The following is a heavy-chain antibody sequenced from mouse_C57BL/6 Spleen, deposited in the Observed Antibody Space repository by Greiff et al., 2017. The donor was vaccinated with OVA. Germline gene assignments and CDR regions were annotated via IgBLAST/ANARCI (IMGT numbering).Heavy chain of an antibody. V-gene: IGHV1-15*01. CDR3: TRGDYDLYYFDY. Sequence: VQRVESGAELVRPGASVTLSCKASGYTFTDYEMHWVKQTPVHGLEWIGAIDPETGGTAYNQKFKGKAILTADKSSSTAYMELRSLTSEDSAVYYCTRGDYDLYYFDYWGQGTTLTVSS. D-gene: IGHD2-4*01. J-gene: IGHJ2*01. CDR1: GYTFTDYE. CDR2: IDPETGGT.